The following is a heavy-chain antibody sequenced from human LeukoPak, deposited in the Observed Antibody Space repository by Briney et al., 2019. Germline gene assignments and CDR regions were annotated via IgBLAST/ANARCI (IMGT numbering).Heavy chain of an antibody. D-gene: IGHD2-15*01. J-gene: IGHJ3*02. CDR2: IYTSGST. V-gene: IGHV4-4*07. Sequence: PSETLSLTCTVSGGSISSYYWSWIRQPAGKGLEWIGRIYTSGSTNYNPSLKSRVTMSVDTSKNQFSLKLSSVTAADTAVYYCARESGYCSGGSCPHDAFDIWGQGTMVTVSS. CDR3: ARESGYCSGGSCPHDAFDI. CDR1: GGSISSYY.